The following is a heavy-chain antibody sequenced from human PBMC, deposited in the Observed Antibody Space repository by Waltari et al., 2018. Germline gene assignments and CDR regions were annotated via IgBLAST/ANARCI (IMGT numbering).Heavy chain of an antibody. V-gene: IGHV3-9*01. CDR1: GFPFDVYG. J-gene: IGHJ6*02. Sequence: EVQLVESGGGLVQADRSLRLSCVGSGFPFDVYGMNWVGHVPGKGLEWVAGINWSSAKIGYADSVRGRFTISRDNAKNSVYLQMNSLRPEDTALYYCAKAVPLSTVATEFFYYYAMDVWGQGTTVTVSS. CDR2: INWSSAKI. D-gene: IGHD3-16*01. CDR3: AKAVPLSTVATEFFYYYAMDV.